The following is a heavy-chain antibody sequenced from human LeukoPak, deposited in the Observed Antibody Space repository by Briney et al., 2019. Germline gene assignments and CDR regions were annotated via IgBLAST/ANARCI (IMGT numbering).Heavy chain of an antibody. V-gene: IGHV3-30*02. D-gene: IGHD5-18*01. J-gene: IGHJ6*03. CDR2: IRYDGNSK. Sequence: QAGVSLRLSCAASGFTFSSYGMQWVGQAPDKGLEWVAFIRYDGNSKDYADSVKGRFTISRDNSTNTLYLQMNSLRGEDTALYYCAKGGGYSYENYYYYMDVWGKGTTVTVSS. CDR3: AKGGGYSYENYYYYMDV. CDR1: GFTFSSYG.